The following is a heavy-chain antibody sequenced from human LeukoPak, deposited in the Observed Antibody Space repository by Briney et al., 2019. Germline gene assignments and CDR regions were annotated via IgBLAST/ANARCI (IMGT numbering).Heavy chain of an antibody. CDR2: INANSGGT. V-gene: IGHV1-2*06. CDR1: GYTFADYF. Sequence: ASVKVSCKTSGYTFADYFIHWVRQAPGQGLEWMGRINANSGGTEYQQKFQGRVTMTRDTSISTAYVEVNWLISDDTAIYYCARDVTSTPNWEFDYWGQGTLVTVSS. D-gene: IGHD1-26*01. J-gene: IGHJ4*02. CDR3: ARDVTSTPNWEFDY.